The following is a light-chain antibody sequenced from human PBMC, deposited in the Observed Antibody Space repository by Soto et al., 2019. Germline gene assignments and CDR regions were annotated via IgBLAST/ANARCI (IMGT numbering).Light chain of an antibody. V-gene: IGLV1-40*01. J-gene: IGLJ1*01. CDR3: QSYDSSLSGSYV. CDR2: GNN. Sequence: QSVLTQPPSVSGAPGQRVTISCTGSSSNIGAGYDVHWYQRLPGTAPKVLIYGNNKRPSGVPDRFSGSKSGTSASLAITGLQAEDEADYYWQSYDSSLSGSYVFGTGTKLTVL. CDR1: SSNIGAGYD.